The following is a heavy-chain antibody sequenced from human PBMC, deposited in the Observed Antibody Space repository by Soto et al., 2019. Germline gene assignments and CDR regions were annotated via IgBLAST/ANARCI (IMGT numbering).Heavy chain of an antibody. Sequence: EVQLLESGGGLVQPGGSLRVSCTAAGFTFSNYAMTWVRQAPGKGLEWVSDISDGDGDTHYADSVKGRFTISRDNSKNTLYLQMSSLRAEDAAVYYCAKGRTYFDFWGQGTLVTVSS. CDR2: ISDGDGDT. CDR1: GFTFSNYA. CDR3: AKGRTYFDF. J-gene: IGHJ4*02. V-gene: IGHV3-23*01.